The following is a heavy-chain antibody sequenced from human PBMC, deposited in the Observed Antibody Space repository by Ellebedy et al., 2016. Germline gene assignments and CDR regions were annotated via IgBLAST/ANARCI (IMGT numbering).Heavy chain of an antibody. CDR2: IYQSGST. V-gene: IGHV4-38-2*02. D-gene: IGHD3-10*01. Sequence: GSLRPSXTVSGYSISSGHYWGWIRQPPGKGLEWIGSIYQSGSTYYNPSLQSRVTISVDTSKNHFSLKLSSVTPADTAVYHCARVKLLWFEDPGSDYYYGMDVWGQGTTVTVSS. CDR1: GYSISSGHY. CDR3: ARVKLLWFEDPGSDYYYGMDV. J-gene: IGHJ6*02.